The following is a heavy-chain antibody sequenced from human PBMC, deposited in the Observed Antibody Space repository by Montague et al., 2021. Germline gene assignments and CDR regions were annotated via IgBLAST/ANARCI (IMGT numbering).Heavy chain of an antibody. D-gene: IGHD3-22*01. Sequence: SLRLSCAASGFTFSTFPMHWVRQAPGKGPEWVALISHDGSNKYYADSVRGRFTVSRDNSKNTLYLQTSSLRADDTAVYYCARWRVYYDSSGYAAWGRGTLVTVSP. CDR3: ARWRVYYDSSGYAA. CDR1: GFTFSTFP. CDR2: ISHDGSNK. J-gene: IGHJ5*02. V-gene: IGHV3-30-3*01.